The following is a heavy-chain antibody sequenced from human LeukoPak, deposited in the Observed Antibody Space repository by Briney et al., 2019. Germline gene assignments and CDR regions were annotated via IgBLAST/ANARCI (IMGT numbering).Heavy chain of an antibody. D-gene: IGHD4-17*01. CDR1: GGSISSYY. J-gene: IGHJ4*02. CDR2: IYYSGST. Sequence: PSETLSLTCTVSGGSISSYYWSWIRQPPGKGLEWIGYIYYSGSTNYNPSLKSRVTISVDTSKNQFSLKLSSVTAADAAVYYCARQTDYGDYPDYWGQGTLVTVSS. V-gene: IGHV4-59*01. CDR3: ARQTDYGDYPDY.